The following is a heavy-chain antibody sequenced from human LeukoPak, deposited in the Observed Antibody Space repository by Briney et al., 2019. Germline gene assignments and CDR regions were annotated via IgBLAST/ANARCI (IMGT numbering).Heavy chain of an antibody. D-gene: IGHD3-10*01. CDR3: ARSRQASGLFSS. Sequence: SETLSLTCTVSGGSISNYYWSWIRQPPGKGLEWIGHIFYSGSTNYNPSLKSRVTMSVDKSESQFSLRLSSVTAADTAVYYCARSRQASGLFSSWGQGTLVVVSS. J-gene: IGHJ5*02. V-gene: IGHV4-59*12. CDR1: GGSISNYY. CDR2: IFYSGST.